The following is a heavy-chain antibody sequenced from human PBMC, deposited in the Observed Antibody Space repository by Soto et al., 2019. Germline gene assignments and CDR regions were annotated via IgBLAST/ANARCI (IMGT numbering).Heavy chain of an antibody. Sequence: GGSLRLSCAASGFTFSSYGMHWVRQAPGKGLEWVAVISYDGSNKYYADSVKGRFTISRDNSKNTLYLQMNSLRAEDTAVYYCARDRVIVGATGPIVLYGMDVWGQGTTVTVSS. J-gene: IGHJ6*02. CDR3: ARDRVIVGATGPIVLYGMDV. CDR1: GFTFSSYG. D-gene: IGHD1-26*01. CDR2: ISYDGSNK. V-gene: IGHV3-30*03.